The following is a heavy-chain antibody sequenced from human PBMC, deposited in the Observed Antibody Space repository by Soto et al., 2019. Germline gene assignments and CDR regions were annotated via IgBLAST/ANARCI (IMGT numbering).Heavy chain of an antibody. CDR1: GGSISSYY. V-gene: IGHV4-59*01. J-gene: IGHJ6*02. CDR3: ARDIGAYGDSDHYYYGMDV. Sequence: SETLSLTCTVSGGSISSYYWSWIRQPPGKGLEWIGYIYYSGSTNYNPSLKSRVTISVDTSKNQFSLKLSSVTAADTAVYYCARDIGAYGDSDHYYYGMDVWGQGTTVTVSS. D-gene: IGHD4-17*01. CDR2: IYYSGST.